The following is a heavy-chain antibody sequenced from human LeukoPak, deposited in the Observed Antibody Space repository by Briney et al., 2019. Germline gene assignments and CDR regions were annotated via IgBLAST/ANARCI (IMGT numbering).Heavy chain of an antibody. CDR1: GGSFSGYY. V-gene: IGHV4-34*01. J-gene: IGHJ5*02. D-gene: IGHD3-10*01. Sequence: SETLSLTCAVYGGSFSGYYWSWLRQPPGKGLEWLGEINHSGSTNYNPSLKSRVTISVDTSKNQFSLKLSSVTAADTAAYYCARGWLLWFGELLSPGWFDPWGQGTLVTVSS. CDR2: INHSGST. CDR3: ARGWLLWFGELLSPGWFDP.